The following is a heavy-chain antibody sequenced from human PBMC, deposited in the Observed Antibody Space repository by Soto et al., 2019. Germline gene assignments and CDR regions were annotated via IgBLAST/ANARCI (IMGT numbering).Heavy chain of an antibody. V-gene: IGHV3-23*01. CDR2: TSGSGGST. D-gene: IGHD4-17*01. J-gene: IGHJ4*02. CDR1: GFTFRNYA. CDR3: ASGFSGDYNSY. Sequence: GGSLRLSCEASGFTFRNYAMSRVRQAPGKGLEWVSATSGSGGSTYYAGSVKGRFTISRDNSKSTVYLQMKSLRAEDTAVYYCASGFSGDYNSYWGQGNLVTVSS.